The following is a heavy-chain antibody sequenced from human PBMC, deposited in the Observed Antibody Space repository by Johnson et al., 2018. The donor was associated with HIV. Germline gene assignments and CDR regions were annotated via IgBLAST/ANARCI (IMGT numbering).Heavy chain of an antibody. D-gene: IGHD3-9*01. Sequence: EVQLVESGGGVVRPGGSRRLSCAASGFTVSSYAMSWVRQAPGKGLEWVSVISGRGGSTYYGDSVKGRFTIARDKYNNTLYRQMSSLRVEDTAVYYCAREEGNDILTRGDAFDIWGQGTMVTVSS. CDR3: AREEGNDILTRGDAFDI. V-gene: IGHV3-23*04. CDR2: ISGRGGST. J-gene: IGHJ3*02. CDR1: GFTVSSYA.